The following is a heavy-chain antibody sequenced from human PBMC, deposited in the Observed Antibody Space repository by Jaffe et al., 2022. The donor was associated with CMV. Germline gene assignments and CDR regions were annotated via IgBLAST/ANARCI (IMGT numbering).Heavy chain of an antibody. Sequence: EVQLVESGGGLVQPGGSLRLSCAASGFTVSSNYMSWVRQAPGKGLEWVSVIYSGGSTYYADSVKGRFTISRDNSKNTLYLQMNSLRAEDTAVYYCARVAYIPAGWGNYYYYMDVWGKGTTVTVSS. D-gene: IGHD2-2*02. CDR3: ARVAYIPAGWGNYYYYMDV. CDR1: GFTVSSNY. CDR2: IYSGGST. J-gene: IGHJ6*03. V-gene: IGHV3-66*01.